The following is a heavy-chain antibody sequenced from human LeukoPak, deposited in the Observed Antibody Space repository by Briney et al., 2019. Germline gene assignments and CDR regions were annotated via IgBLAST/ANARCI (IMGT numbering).Heavy chain of an antibody. V-gene: IGHV4-34*01. D-gene: IGHD2-8*01. CDR1: GGSFSGYY. J-gene: IGHJ3*02. CDR3: ARVRMGRSGAFDI. CDR2: INHSGGT. Sequence: SETLSLTCAVYGGSFSGYYWSWIRQPPGKGLEWIGEINHSGGTNYNPSLKSRVTISVDTSKNQFSLKLSSVTAADTAVYYCARVRMGRSGAFDIWGQGTMVTVSS.